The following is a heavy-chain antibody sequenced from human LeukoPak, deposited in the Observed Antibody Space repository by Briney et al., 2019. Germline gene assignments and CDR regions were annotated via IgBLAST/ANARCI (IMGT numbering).Heavy chain of an antibody. V-gene: IGHV3-21*01. CDR2: ISSSSSYI. CDR3: ARGGRGYSYGLHTIDDY. D-gene: IGHD5-18*01. Sequence: PGGSLRLSCAASGFTFSSYSMNWVRQAPGKGLEWVSSISSSSSYIYYADSVKGRFTISRDNAKNSLYLQMNSLRAEDTAVYYCARGGRGYSYGLHTIDDYWGQGTLVTVSS. CDR1: GFTFSSYS. J-gene: IGHJ4*02.